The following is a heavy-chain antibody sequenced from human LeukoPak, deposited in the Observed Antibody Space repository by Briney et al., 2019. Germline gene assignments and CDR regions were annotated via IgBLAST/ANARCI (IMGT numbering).Heavy chain of an antibody. V-gene: IGHV4-31*03. CDR1: GGSLSSGGYY. CDR2: IYYNGST. J-gene: IGHJ4*02. D-gene: IGHD3-22*01. Sequence: PPQTLSLTCTLSGGSLSSGGYYWSWIRQHPVNGLEWIGYIYYNGSTYYNPSLKSRVTISVDTSKNQFSLKLSSVTAADTAVYYCARAAYYDSSGYSYWGQGTLVTVSS. CDR3: ARAAYYDSSGYSY.